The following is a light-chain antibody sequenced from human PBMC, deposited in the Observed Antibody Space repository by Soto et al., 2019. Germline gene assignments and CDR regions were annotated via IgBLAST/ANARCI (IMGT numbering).Light chain of an antibody. CDR2: GAS. V-gene: IGKV1-39*01. Sequence: IQLTPSPSSLSASVGDRVTITCRASQGVRSYLAWFQQRPGKAPKLLIFGASTLQSGVPSRFSGSGSGTDYTLTISSLQPEDFATYYCQQSYRTPTFGQGTRLEIK. CDR3: QQSYRTPT. CDR1: QGVRSY. J-gene: IGKJ5*01.